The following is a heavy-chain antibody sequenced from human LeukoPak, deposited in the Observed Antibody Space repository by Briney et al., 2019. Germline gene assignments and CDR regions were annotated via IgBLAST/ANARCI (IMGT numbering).Heavy chain of an antibody. D-gene: IGHD3-22*01. CDR1: GGSINNYY. J-gene: IGHJ4*02. CDR2: IFYSGSA. V-gene: IGHV4-59*12. CDR3: ARDTYYYDSSGYFDY. Sequence: SETLSLTCSVSGGSINNYYWSWIRQSPGKGLEWIAYIFYSGSASYNPSLKSRVTISVDTSKNQFSLKLSSVTAADTAVYYCARDTYYYDSSGYFDYWGQGTLVTVSS.